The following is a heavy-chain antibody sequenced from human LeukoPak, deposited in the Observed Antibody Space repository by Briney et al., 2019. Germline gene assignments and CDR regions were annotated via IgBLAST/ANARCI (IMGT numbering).Heavy chain of an antibody. V-gene: IGHV4-39*01. CDR1: GGSISSSSYY. CDR3: ARQVVPAAIPVAWFDP. CDR2: IYYSGST. D-gene: IGHD2-2*02. Sequence: PSETLSLTCTVSGGSISSSSYYWGWIRQPPGKGLEWIGSIYYSGSTYYNPSLKSRVTISVDTSKNQFSLKLSSVTAADTAVYYCARQVVPAAIPVAWFDPWGQGTLVTVSP. J-gene: IGHJ5*02.